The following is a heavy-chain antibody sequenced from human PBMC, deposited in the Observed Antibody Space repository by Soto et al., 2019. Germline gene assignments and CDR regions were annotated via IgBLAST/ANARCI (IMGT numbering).Heavy chain of an antibody. J-gene: IGHJ4*02. CDR1: GFTVSSNY. D-gene: IGHD6-13*01. CDR2: IYSGGST. Sequence: GGSLRLSCAASGFTVSSNYMSWVRQAPGKGLEWVSVIYSGGSTYYADSVKGRLTISIDNSKNTLYLQLNSLTAEDRGVDYCARDLGFGGAGAAAGNMYFDYWGQGTLVTVSS. CDR3: ARDLGFGGAGAAAGNMYFDY. V-gene: IGHV3-66*01.